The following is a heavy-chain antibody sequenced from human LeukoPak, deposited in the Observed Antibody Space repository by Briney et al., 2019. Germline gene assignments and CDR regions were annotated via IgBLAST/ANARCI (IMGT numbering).Heavy chain of an antibody. CDR3: ARHRGNYYDSSGYYY. Sequence: PSETLSLTCTVSGGSISSGGYYWGWIRQPPGKGLEWIGSIYYSGSTYYSPSLKSRVTISVDTSKNQFSLKLTSVTAADTAVYYCARHRGNYYDSSGYYYWGQGTLVTVSS. CDR1: GGSISSGGYY. CDR2: IYYSGST. J-gene: IGHJ4*02. V-gene: IGHV4-39*01. D-gene: IGHD3-22*01.